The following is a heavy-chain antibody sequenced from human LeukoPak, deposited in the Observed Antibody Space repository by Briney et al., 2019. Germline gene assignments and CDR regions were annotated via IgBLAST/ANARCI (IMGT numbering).Heavy chain of an antibody. V-gene: IGHV1-2*02. J-gene: IGHJ4*02. D-gene: IGHD3-10*01. CDR1: GYTFTDDF. Sequence: GASLKVSCKASGYTFTDDFMHWVRQAPGQGPEWMGWINPKSGGASSAQKFQGRVTMTRDTSTSTAYMGLNRLTPHDTAVYYCARVSRGAFRGSDFGGGLDNWGQGTLVTVSS. CDR3: ARVSRGAFRGSDFGGGLDN. CDR2: INPKSGGA.